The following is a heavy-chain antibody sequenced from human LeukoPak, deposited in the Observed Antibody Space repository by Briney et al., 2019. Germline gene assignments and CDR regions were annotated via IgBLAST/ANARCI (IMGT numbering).Heavy chain of an antibody. V-gene: IGHV3-23*01. CDR1: GFTFSSYA. CDR3: AKVVQWLVSYFDY. D-gene: IGHD6-19*01. J-gene: IGHJ4*02. CDR2: ISGSGGST. Sequence: GGSLRLSCAASGFTFSSYATSWVRQAPGKGLEWVSAISGSGGSTYYADSVKGRFTISRDNSKNTLYLQMNSLRAEDTAVYYCAKVVQWLVSYFDYWGQGTLVTVSS.